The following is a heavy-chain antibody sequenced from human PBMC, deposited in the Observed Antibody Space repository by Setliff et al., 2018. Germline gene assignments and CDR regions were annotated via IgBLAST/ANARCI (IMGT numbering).Heavy chain of an antibody. D-gene: IGHD3-10*01. V-gene: IGHV3-48*01. CDR2: ISSSSSTI. J-gene: IGHJ4*02. CDR3: ARAKGTTMATQYFDY. Sequence: QPGGSLRLSCAASGFTFSSYSMNWVRQAPGKGLEWVSYISSSSSTIYYADSVKGRFTISRDNAKNSLYLQMNSLRAEDTAVYYCARAKGTTMATQYFDYWGQGTLVTVSS. CDR1: GFTFSSYS.